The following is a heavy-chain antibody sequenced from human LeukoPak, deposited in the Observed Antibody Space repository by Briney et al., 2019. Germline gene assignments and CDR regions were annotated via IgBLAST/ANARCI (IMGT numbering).Heavy chain of an antibody. J-gene: IGHJ3*02. V-gene: IGHV4-59*08. D-gene: IGHD2-21*02. CDR2: IYYSGST. CDR1: GGSISSYY. Sequence: SETLSLTCTVSGGSISSYYWSWIRQPPGKGLEWIGYIYYSGSTNYNPSLKSRVTISVDTSKNQFSLKLSSVTAADMAVYYCARVYCGGDCYPDIWGQGTMVTVSS. CDR3: ARVYCGGDCYPDI.